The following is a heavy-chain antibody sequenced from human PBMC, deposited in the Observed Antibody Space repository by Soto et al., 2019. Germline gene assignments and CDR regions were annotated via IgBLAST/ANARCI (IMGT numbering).Heavy chain of an antibody. CDR2: INPDNGNT. CDR1: GYIFTRYT. D-gene: IGHD2-15*01. J-gene: IGHJ5*02. Sequence: ASVKVSCKASGYIFTRYTMNWVRQAPGQRLEWMGWINPDNGNTKSSQKFQDRVIITRDTSASTAYMDLSSLRSEDTAVYYCARGIATGQLDPWGQGTLVTVSS. CDR3: ARGIATGQLDP. V-gene: IGHV1-3*01.